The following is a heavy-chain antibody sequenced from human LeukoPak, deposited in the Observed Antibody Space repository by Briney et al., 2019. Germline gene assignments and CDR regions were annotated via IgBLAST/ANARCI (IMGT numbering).Heavy chain of an antibody. V-gene: IGHV1-24*01. CDR3: ATPPPYYDSSGYLCFDY. Sequence: ASVKVSCKVSGYTLTELSMHWVRQAPGKGLEWMGGFDPEDGETIYAQKFQGRVTMTEDTSTDTAYMELSSLRSEDTAMYYCATPPPYYDSSGYLCFDYWGQGTLVTVSS. CDR2: FDPEDGET. CDR1: GYTLTELS. D-gene: IGHD3-22*01. J-gene: IGHJ4*02.